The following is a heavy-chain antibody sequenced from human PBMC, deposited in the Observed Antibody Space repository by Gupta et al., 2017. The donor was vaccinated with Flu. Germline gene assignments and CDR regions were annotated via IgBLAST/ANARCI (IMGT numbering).Heavy chain of an antibody. Sequence: SSSGYGWVWSRQCPGKGLELIGHIEYSGRKFENPSLTSRNTIPMDTSKNQFSLSLKTVTAADTSVNYCARRITYVKTFNYGGQGTLVTVSS. CDR2: IEYSGRK. CDR3: ARRITYVKTFNY. D-gene: IGHD3-10*02. J-gene: IGHJ4*02. V-gene: IGHV4-39*01. CDR1: SSSGYG.